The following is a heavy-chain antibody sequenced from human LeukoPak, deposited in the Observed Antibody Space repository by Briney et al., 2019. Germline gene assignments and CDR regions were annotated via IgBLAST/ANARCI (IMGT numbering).Heavy chain of an antibody. D-gene: IGHD3-16*02. CDR2: ISSTSRLT. J-gene: IGHJ4*02. V-gene: IGHV3-11*06. Sequence: GGSLRLSCAASGFTFNDYYMSWIRQAPGKGLEWVSYISSTSRLTNYADSVKGRFTISRDNAKRSVHLQMNNLRAEDTAVYYCATSSYDYVWGSYRYFDYWGQGTLVTVSS. CDR3: ATSSYDYVWGSYRYFDY. CDR1: GFTFNDYY.